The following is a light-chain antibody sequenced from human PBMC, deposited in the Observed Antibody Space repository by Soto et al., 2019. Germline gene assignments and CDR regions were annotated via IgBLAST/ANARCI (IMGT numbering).Light chain of an antibody. J-gene: IGLJ3*02. CDR3: ASYAGGHYNWV. V-gene: IGLV2-8*01. Sequence: QSALTQPPSAPGSPGQSVTISCTGTSSDDGGYDFVSWHQQHPGKAPKLIIYEVSKWPAGVPDRFSGSKSGNTASLTVSGLQAEDEADYYCASYAGGHYNWVFGGVTKLTVL. CDR1: SSDDGGYDF. CDR2: EVS.